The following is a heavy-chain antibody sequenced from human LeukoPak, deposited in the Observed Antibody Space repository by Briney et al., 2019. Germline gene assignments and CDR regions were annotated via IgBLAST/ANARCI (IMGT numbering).Heavy chain of an antibody. D-gene: IGHD3-9*01. J-gene: IGHJ4*02. CDR3: EGGIRYFDWFYYFDY. V-gene: IGHV1-8*01. CDR1: GYTFTSYD. Sequence: ASVKVSCKASGYTFTSYDINWVRQATGQGLEWMGWMNPNSGNTGYAQKFQGRVTMTRNTSISTAYMELSSLRSEDTVFYHGEGGIRYFDWFYYFDYWGQGTLVTVSS. CDR2: MNPNSGNT.